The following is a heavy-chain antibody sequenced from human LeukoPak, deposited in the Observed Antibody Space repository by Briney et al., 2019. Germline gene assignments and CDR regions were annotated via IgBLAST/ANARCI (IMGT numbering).Heavy chain of an antibody. V-gene: IGHV1-8*03. D-gene: IGHD2-21*02. CDR2: MNPNSGNT. Sequence: ASVKVSCKASGYTFTSYDINWVRQATGQGLEWMGWMNPNSGNTGYAQKFQGRVTITRNTSISTAYMELSSLRSEDTAVYYCARNSRVVVTGYYYYYMDVWGKGTTVTVSS. J-gene: IGHJ6*03. CDR3: ARNSRVVVTGYYYYYMDV. CDR1: GYTFTSYD.